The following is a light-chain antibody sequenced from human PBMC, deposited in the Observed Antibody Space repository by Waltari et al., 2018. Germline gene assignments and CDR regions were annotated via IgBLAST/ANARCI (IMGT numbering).Light chain of an antibody. CDR1: QSVLYSSNNKDY. J-gene: IGKJ2*01. CDR2: WAS. CDR3: QQYHSFPYT. V-gene: IGKV4-1*01. Sequence: DIVMTQSPDSLAVSLGERATINCKSGQSVLYSSNNKDYLAWYQQKPGQPPKLLFCWASTRESGVPDRFSGSGSGTDFTLTISSLQAEDVAVYYCQQYHSFPYTFGQGTKLEIK.